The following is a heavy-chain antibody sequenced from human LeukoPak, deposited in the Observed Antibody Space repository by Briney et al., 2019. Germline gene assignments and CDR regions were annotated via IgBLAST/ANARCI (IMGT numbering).Heavy chain of an antibody. V-gene: IGHV3-21*01. CDR1: GFTFSSYS. D-gene: IGHD5-24*01. J-gene: IGHJ3*02. CDR2: ISSSSSYI. CDR3: ARDPRRRGGYNYAFDI. Sequence: PGGSLRLSCAASGFTFSSYSMNWVRQAPGKGLEWVSSISSSSSYIYYADSVKGRLTISRDNAKNSLYLQMNSLRAEDTAVYYCARDPRRRGGYNYAFDIWGQGTMVTVSS.